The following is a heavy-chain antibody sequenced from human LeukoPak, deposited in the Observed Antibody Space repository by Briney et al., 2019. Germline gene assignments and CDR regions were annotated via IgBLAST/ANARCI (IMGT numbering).Heavy chain of an antibody. Sequence: ASVSVSCKASGYTFTSYAMNWVRQAPGQGLEWMGWINTNTGNPTYAQGFTGRFVFSLDTSVSTAYLQISSLKAEDTAVYYCARVVGCGGDCYSGISDYWGQGTLVTVSS. CDR3: ARVVGCGGDCYSGISDY. CDR1: GYTFTSYA. J-gene: IGHJ4*02. D-gene: IGHD2-21*02. V-gene: IGHV7-4-1*02. CDR2: INTNTGNP.